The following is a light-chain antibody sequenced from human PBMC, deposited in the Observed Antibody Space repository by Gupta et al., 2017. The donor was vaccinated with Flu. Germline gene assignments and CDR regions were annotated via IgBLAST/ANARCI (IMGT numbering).Light chain of an antibody. V-gene: IGLV2-23*01. CDR3: CSYAGRSSLV. Sequence: QSALTQPASVSGSPGQSITISCTGTSIAFATYTLVSWYLHRPGIAPKLMIYEDTKRPSGISIRFSGSKSGSTASLTISGLQAEDEADYYCCSYAGRSSLVFGGGTKLTVL. CDR1: SIAFATYTL. J-gene: IGLJ3*02. CDR2: EDT.